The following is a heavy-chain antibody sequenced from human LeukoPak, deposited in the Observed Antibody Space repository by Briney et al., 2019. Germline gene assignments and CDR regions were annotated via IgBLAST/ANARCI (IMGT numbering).Heavy chain of an antibody. CDR1: GGSISSSNW. D-gene: IGHD3-22*01. V-gene: IGHV4-4*02. Sequence: PSETLSLTCAVSGGSISSSNWWSWVRQPPGKGLEWIGEIYHSGSTNYNPSLKSRVTISVDKSKNQFSLKLSSVTAADTAVYYCARLGGLDYDPSNYYYYYMDVWGKGTTVTISS. CDR2: IYHSGST. J-gene: IGHJ6*03. CDR3: ARLGGLDYDPSNYYYYYMDV.